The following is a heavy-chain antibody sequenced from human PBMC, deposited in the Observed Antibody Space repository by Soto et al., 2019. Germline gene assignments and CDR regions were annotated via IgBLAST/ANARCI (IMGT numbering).Heavy chain of an antibody. Sequence: QLQLQESGPGLLKPSETLSLSCTVSGGSISSSTYYWGWIRQPPGKVMDWIGSIYFGGRTYHNPSLKSLVTIAVDSSKNQFALRVISVTAADTAVYYCARHSGYNYFYNVDYWGQGTLLSVSS. J-gene: IGHJ4*02. V-gene: IGHV4-39*01. CDR1: GGSISSSTYY. D-gene: IGHD5-18*01. CDR3: ARHSGYNYFYNVDY. CDR2: IYFGGRT.